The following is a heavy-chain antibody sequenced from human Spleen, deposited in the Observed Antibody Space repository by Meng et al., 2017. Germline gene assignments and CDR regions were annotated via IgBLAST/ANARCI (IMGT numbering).Heavy chain of an antibody. V-gene: IGHV3-11*01. J-gene: IGHJ3*02. Sequence: GGSLRLSCAASGFTLSDYYMSWIRQAPGKGLEWVSYSSSTGSTIYYADSVKGRFTISRDNAKNSLSLQMNSLRAEDTAVYYCARESRYSGSYHDAFDIWGQGTMVTVSS. CDR2: SSSTGSTI. CDR1: GFTLSDYY. D-gene: IGHD1-26*01. CDR3: ARESRYSGSYHDAFDI.